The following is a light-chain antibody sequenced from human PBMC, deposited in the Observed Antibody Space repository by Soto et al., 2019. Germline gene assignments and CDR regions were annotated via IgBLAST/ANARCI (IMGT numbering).Light chain of an antibody. V-gene: IGKV1-27*01. J-gene: IGKJ3*01. CDR2: ATS. Sequence: DIQMTQSPSSLSASVGDRVTITCRASQGISNDLAWYQQKPGKVPKLLIYATSTLQSGVPTRFSGSGSRTDFTLTISSLQPEDVAIYYCQKYDSAPATFGPGTKVDLK. CDR1: QGISND. CDR3: QKYDSAPAT.